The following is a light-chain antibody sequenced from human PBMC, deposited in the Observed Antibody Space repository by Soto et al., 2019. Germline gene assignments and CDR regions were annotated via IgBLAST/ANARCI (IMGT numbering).Light chain of an antibody. J-gene: IGKJ1*01. V-gene: IGKV3-15*01. Sequence: EIVMTQSPATLSVSPVERATLSCRASQSVSNKLSWYQQKPCRAPRLLIYDASNRATGIPARFSGSGSGTDFTLTISSLEPEDFAVYYCQQYNNWPWTFGQGTKV. CDR2: DAS. CDR1: QSVSNK. CDR3: QQYNNWPWT.